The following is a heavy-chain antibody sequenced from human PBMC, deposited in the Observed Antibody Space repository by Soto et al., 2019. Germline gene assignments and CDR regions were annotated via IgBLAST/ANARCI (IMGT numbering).Heavy chain of an antibody. CDR2: INHSGST. CDR1: GGSFSGYD. Sequence: SETLSLTCAVYGGSFSGYDWSWIRQPPGKGLEWIEEINHSGSTNYNPSLKSRVTISVDTSKNQFSLKLSSVTAADTAVYYCARGLGQGSGYDPSSYYYYGMDVWGQGTTVTVSS. J-gene: IGHJ6*02. V-gene: IGHV4-34*01. D-gene: IGHD5-12*01. CDR3: ARGLGQGSGYDPSSYYYYGMDV.